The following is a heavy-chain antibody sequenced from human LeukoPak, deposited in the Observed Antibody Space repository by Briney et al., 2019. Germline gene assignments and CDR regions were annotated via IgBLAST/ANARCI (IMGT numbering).Heavy chain of an antibody. CDR3: AKGDTWIQLWLAY. Sequence: GGSLRLSCAASGFTFSGYAMSWLRQAPGKGLEFVSAISGDTGSTFYADSVKGRFTISRDNSKNTLYLQMNSLRAEDTAVYYCAKGDTWIQLWLAYWGQGTLVTVSS. V-gene: IGHV3-23*01. J-gene: IGHJ4*02. CDR1: GFTFSGYA. D-gene: IGHD5-18*01. CDR2: ISGDTGST.